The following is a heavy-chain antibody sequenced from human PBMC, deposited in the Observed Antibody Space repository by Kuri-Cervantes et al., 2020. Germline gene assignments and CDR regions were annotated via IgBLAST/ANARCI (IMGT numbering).Heavy chain of an antibody. Sequence: GGSLRPSCAASGFTFSSYSMHWVRQAPGKGLEWVAVIWYDGSNKYYADSVKGRFTISRDNSTNTLYLQMISLRAEDTAVYYCAKDISSRALTSSEALGYWGQGTMVTVSS. V-gene: IGHV3-33*06. CDR1: GFTFSSYS. J-gene: IGHJ4*01. CDR3: AKDISSRALTSSEALGY. D-gene: IGHD3-10*01. CDR2: IWYDGSNK.